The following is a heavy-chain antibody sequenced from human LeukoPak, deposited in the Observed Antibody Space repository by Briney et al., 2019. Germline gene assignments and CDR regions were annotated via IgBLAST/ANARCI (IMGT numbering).Heavy chain of an antibody. V-gene: IGHV1-69*04. Sequence: SVKVSCKASGGTFSSYAISWVRQAPGQGLGWMGRIIPILGIANYAQKFQGRVTITADKSTSTAYMELSSLRSEDTAVYYCARGMFDNSGHYYYFYYALDVWGQGTTVTVSS. CDR2: IIPILGIA. J-gene: IGHJ6*02. CDR1: GGTFSSYA. D-gene: IGHD3-22*01. CDR3: ARGMFDNSGHYYYFYYALDV.